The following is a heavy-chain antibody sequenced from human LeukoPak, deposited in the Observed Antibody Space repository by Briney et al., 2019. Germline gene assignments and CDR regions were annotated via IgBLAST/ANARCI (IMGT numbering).Heavy chain of an antibody. CDR2: INPNSGGT. CDR1: GYTFTSYY. D-gene: IGHD1-26*01. V-gene: IGHV1-2*02. Sequence: ASVKVSCKASGYTFTSYYMHWVRQAPGQGLEWMGWINPNSGGTNYAQKFQGRVTMTRDASISTAYMDLSRLRSDDTAVYYCAREYRGSYSPLDYWGQGTLVTVSS. J-gene: IGHJ4*02. CDR3: AREYRGSYSPLDY.